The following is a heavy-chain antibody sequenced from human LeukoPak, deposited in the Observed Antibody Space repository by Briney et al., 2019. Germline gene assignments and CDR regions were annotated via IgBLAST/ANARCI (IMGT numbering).Heavy chain of an antibody. CDR3: AREGAGFDY. CDR2: INSDGSST. Sequence: GGSLTLSCAASGFTFSSYWMHWVRQAPGKGLVWVSRINSDGSSTNYADSVKGRFTISRDNAKNTLYLQMNSLRAEDTAIYYCAREGAGFDYWGQGTLVTVSS. J-gene: IGHJ4*02. D-gene: IGHD1-26*01. V-gene: IGHV3-74*01. CDR1: GFTFSSYW.